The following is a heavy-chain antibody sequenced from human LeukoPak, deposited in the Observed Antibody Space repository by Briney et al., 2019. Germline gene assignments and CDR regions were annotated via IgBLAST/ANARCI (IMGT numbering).Heavy chain of an antibody. V-gene: IGHV5-10-1*01. J-gene: IGHJ5*02. CDR2: IDPSDSYT. Sequence: GEFLKISCKGSGYSFTSYWISWVRQMPGKGLEWRGRIDPSDSYTNYSPSFQGHVTISADKSISTAYLQWSSLKASDTAMYYCARHVSYSSSWYAGHNWFDPWGQGTLVTVSS. CDR1: GYSFTSYW. CDR3: ARHVSYSSSWYAGHNWFDP. D-gene: IGHD6-13*01.